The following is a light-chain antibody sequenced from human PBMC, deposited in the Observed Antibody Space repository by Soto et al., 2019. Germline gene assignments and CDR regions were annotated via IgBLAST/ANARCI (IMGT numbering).Light chain of an antibody. V-gene: IGKV4-1*01. CDR3: QQYYSTPWT. J-gene: IGKJ1*01. CDR1: QRVLYSSNNNNY. Sequence: DIGMTQSPDSLAVSLGERATINGKSSQRVLYSSNNNNYLAWYQQKPGQPPKLLIYWASTRESGVPDRFSGSGSGTDFTLTISSLQAADVAVYYCQQYYSTPWTFGQGTKVEIK. CDR2: WAS.